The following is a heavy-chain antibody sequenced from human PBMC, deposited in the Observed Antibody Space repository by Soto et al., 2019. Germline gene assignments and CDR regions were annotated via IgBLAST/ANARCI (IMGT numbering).Heavy chain of an antibody. CDR3: AHRRFYNSDWELWVFDY. CDR2: IYRDDDK. J-gene: IGHJ4*02. D-gene: IGHD3-22*01. Sequence: SGPTLVNPTQTITLTCTFSGSPLSTRGVGVGWIRQPSGKALECLALIYRDDDKRYRPSLKSRLTITKDTSKTQVVLTVTNMDPVDTATDYGAHRRFYNSDWELWVFDYWGQGALVTVSS. CDR1: GSPLSTRGVG. V-gene: IGHV2-5*02.